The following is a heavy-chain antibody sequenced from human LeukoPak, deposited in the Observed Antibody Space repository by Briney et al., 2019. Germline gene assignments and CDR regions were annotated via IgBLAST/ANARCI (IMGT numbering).Heavy chain of an antibody. V-gene: IGHV1-69*05. CDR3: ARDRSSGWYGDAFDI. J-gene: IGHJ3*02. CDR2: IIPIFGTA. Sequence: SVKVSCKASGGTFSSYAISWVRQAPGQGLEWMGRIIPIFGTANYAQKFQGRVTITTDESMSTAYMELSSLRSEDTAVYYCARDRSSGWYGDAFDIWGQGTMVTVSS. D-gene: IGHD6-19*01. CDR1: GGTFSSYA.